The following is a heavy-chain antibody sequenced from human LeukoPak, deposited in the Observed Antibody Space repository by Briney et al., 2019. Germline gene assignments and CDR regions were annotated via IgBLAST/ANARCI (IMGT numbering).Heavy chain of an antibody. V-gene: IGHV3-7*01. J-gene: IGHJ4*02. CDR2: ISHEGRDI. CDR3: VAGSGWIFDY. Sequence: PGGSLRLSCATSGFSFSNYYMAWVRQAPETGLEWVAIISHEGRDIHYVDSVKGRFTISRDNAKSSVYLRMNSLRAEDTSVYYCVAGSGWIFDYWGQGTLVTVSS. CDR1: GFSFSNYY. D-gene: IGHD6-19*01.